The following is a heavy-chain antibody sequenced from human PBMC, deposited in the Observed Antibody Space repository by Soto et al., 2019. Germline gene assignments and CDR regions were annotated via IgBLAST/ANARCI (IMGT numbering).Heavy chain of an antibody. Sequence: GGSLRLSCAASGFTVSSSQMTWVRQAPGKGLEWVSYISSSSSTIYYADSVKGRFTISRDNAKNSLYLQMNSLRAEDTAVYYCARARPPNWFDPWGQGTLVTVSS. J-gene: IGHJ5*02. CDR1: GFTVSSSQ. CDR3: ARARPPNWFDP. V-gene: IGHV3-48*01. CDR2: ISSSSSTI.